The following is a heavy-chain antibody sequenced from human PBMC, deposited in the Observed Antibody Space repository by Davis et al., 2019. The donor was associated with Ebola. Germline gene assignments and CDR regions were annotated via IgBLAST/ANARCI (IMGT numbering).Heavy chain of an antibody. CDR2: ISGSGGST. D-gene: IGHD2-21*01. CDR1: GFTFSSYA. J-gene: IGHJ6*02. CDR3: AKDLSTAYCGGDCGTPGGVDV. Sequence: GGSLRLSCAASGFTFSSYAMSWVRQAPGKGLEWVSAISGSGGSTYYADPVKSRFTISRDNSKNTVYLQMNSLRAEDTAIYHCAKDLSTAYCGGDCGTPGGVDVWGQGTTVTVSS. V-gene: IGHV3-23*01.